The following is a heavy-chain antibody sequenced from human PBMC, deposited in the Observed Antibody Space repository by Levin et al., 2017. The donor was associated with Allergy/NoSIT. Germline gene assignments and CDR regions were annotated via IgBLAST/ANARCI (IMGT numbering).Heavy chain of an antibody. J-gene: IGHJ4*02. CDR1: GFTFTSYW. D-gene: IGHD3-16*01. CDR2: IKQDGSEK. V-gene: IGHV3-7*01. CDR3: ARDIAGSYAY. Sequence: ASVKVSCAASGFTFTSYWMSWVRQAPGKGLEWVANIKQDGSEKYYVDSVKGRFTISRDNAKNSLYLQMNSLRAEDTAVYYCARDIAGSYAYWGQGTLVTVSS.